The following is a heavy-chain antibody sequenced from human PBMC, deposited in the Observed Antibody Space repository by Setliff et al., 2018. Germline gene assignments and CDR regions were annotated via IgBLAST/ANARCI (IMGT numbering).Heavy chain of an antibody. V-gene: IGHV3-9*01. D-gene: IGHD3-3*01. Sequence: GGSLRLSCAASGFIFDDYAMHWVRQAPGKGLEWVSGISWNSGSIDYGDSVKGRFTISRDNAKSSLYLQMNSLRAEDTALYYCAKGTTSSTIFGVGSFDYWGQGTLVTVST. CDR3: AKGTTSSTIFGVGSFDY. J-gene: IGHJ4*02. CDR2: ISWNSGSI. CDR1: GFIFDDYA.